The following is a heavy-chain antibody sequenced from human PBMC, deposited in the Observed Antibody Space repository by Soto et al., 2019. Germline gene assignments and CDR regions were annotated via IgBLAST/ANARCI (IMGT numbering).Heavy chain of an antibody. Sequence: PSETLSLTCAVSGDPTSSSKWWTWVRQTPGKGLEWSGKIDQNGITNYNPSLESRVTILKDNSKNQLSLKLTSVTAVDSAVYYCARLNRDYYYYGMDVWGQGATVTVSS. CDR3: ARLNRDYYYYGMDV. CDR2: IDQNGIT. J-gene: IGHJ6*02. CDR1: GDPTSSSKW. V-gene: IGHV4-4*02.